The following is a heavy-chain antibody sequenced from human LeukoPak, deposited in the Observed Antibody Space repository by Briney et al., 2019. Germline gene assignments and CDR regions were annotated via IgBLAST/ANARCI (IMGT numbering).Heavy chain of an antibody. D-gene: IGHD5-24*01. Sequence: ASVKVSCKASGYTFTSYAMNWVRQAPGQGLECMGIINPSGGSTSYAQRFQGRVTMTRDMSTSTVYMELSSLRSEDTAVYYCARDRGWLQSYYYYYYMDVWGKGTTVTISS. CDR2: INPSGGST. V-gene: IGHV1-46*01. CDR1: GYTFTSYA. CDR3: ARDRGWLQSYYYYYYMDV. J-gene: IGHJ6*03.